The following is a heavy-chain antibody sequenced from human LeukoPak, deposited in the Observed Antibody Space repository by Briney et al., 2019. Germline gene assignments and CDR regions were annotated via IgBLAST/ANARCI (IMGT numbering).Heavy chain of an antibody. V-gene: IGHV4-59*01. CDR3: ARDRRESSKPNDAFDI. J-gene: IGHJ3*02. D-gene: IGHD4-11*01. CDR2: IYYTGST. CDR1: GGYISSYH. Sequence: SETLSLTCSVSGGYISSYHWSWIRQPPGKGLEWIGYIYYTGSTNYNPSLESRVTISIDTSKKQLSLKLRSVTAADTAVYYCARDRRESSKPNDAFDIWGQGTMVTVSS.